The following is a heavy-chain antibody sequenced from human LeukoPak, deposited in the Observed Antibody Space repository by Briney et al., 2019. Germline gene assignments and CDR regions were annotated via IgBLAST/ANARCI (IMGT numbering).Heavy chain of an antibody. CDR3: ARDLGGGYFDY. Sequence: SQTLSLTCAVSGGSISSGGYSWSWIRQPPGKGLEWVGYIYHSGSTYYNPSLKSRVTISVDRSKNQFSLKLSSVTAADTAVYYCARDLGGGYFDYWGQGTLVTVSS. V-gene: IGHV4-30-2*01. CDR2: IYHSGST. CDR1: GGSISSGGYS. D-gene: IGHD4-23*01. J-gene: IGHJ4*02.